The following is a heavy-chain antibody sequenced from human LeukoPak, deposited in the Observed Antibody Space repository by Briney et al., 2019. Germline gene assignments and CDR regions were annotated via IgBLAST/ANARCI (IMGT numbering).Heavy chain of an antibody. CDR3: ARGGEYCGGDCYPSYYYYYYMDV. V-gene: IGHV1-69*13. CDR1: GGTFSSYA. D-gene: IGHD2-21*01. J-gene: IGHJ6*03. CDR2: IIPIFGTA. Sequence: SVKVSRKASGGTFSSYAISWVRQAPGQGLEWMGGIIPIFGTANYAQKFQGRVTITADESTSTAYMELSSLRSEDTAVYYCARGGEYCGGDCYPSYYYYYYMDVWGKGTTVTVSS.